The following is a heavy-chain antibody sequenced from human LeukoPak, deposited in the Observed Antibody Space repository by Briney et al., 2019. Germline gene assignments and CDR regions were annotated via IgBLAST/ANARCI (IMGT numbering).Heavy chain of an antibody. CDR3: ATRWIFDY. CDR2: IYSDGGT. CDR1: GFTVSSNY. J-gene: IGHJ4*02. V-gene: IGHV3-66*01. D-gene: IGHD5-24*01. Sequence: GGSLRLSCAASGFTVSSNYMSWVRQAPGKGLEWVSVIYSDGGTNYADSVRARFTISRDNSKNTLYLQMNSLRAEDTAVYYCATRWIFDYWGQGTLVTVSS.